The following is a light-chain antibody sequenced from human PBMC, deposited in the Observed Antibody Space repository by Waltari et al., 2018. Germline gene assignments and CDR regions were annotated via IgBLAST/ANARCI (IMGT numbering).Light chain of an antibody. CDR1: QSLLSPPNNKNY. CDR3: QQSHSPPRT. V-gene: IGKV4-1*01. CDR2: WAS. Sequence: DIVLTQSPDSLAVSLGERAAINCKSSQSLLSPPNNKNYLAWYQQKPGQPPKLLIYWASDRESGVPDRFSGSGSGTEFTLTISSLQAEDVAVYYCQQSHSPPRTFGQGTKLEIK. J-gene: IGKJ2*01.